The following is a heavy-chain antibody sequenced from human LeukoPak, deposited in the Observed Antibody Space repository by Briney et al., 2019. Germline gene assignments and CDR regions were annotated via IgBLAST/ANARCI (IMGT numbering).Heavy chain of an antibody. D-gene: IGHD1-7*01. Sequence: GGSLRLSCAASGFTFSSYWMHWVRQAPGKGLVWVSRLNSDGSSTSYADSVKGRFTISRGNAETTLHLQMNNLSAEDTAVYYCARASNRNSINFDYWGQGALVTVSS. J-gene: IGHJ4*02. CDR3: ARASNRNSINFDY. CDR1: GFTFSSYW. CDR2: LNSDGSST. V-gene: IGHV3-74*01.